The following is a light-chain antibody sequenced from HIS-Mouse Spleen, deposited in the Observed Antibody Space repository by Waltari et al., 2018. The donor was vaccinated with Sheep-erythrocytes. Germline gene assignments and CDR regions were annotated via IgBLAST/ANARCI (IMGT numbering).Light chain of an antibody. CDR3: CSYAGSSTWV. V-gene: IGLV2-23*01. CDR1: SSDVGSYNL. J-gene: IGLJ3*02. CDR2: AGS. Sequence: QSALTQPASVSGSPGQSITIPCTGTSSDVGSYNLVPWYQQHPGKAPKLMIYAGSKRPSGVANRFSGSKSGNTAYLTISGLQAEDEADYYCCSYAGSSTWVFGGGTKLTVL.